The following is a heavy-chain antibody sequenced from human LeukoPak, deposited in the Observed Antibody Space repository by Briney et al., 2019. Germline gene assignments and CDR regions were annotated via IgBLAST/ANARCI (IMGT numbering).Heavy chain of an antibody. D-gene: IGHD5-18*01. V-gene: IGHV3-30-3*01. Sequence: PGGSLRLSCAASGFTFSSYAMHWVRQAPGKGLEWVAVISYDGSNKYYADSVKGRFTISRDNSKNTLYLQMNSLRAEDTAVYYCARDLALFGYRYGFGYWGQGTLVTVSS. CDR2: ISYDGSNK. J-gene: IGHJ4*02. CDR1: GFTFSSYA. CDR3: ARDLALFGYRYGFGY.